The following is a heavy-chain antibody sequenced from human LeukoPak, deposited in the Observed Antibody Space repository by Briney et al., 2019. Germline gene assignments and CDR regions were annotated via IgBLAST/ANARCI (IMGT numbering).Heavy chain of an antibody. CDR1: EFTFSSYA. Sequence: PGGSLRLSCAASEFTFSSYAMTWVRQAPGKGLEWVAVISYDGSNKYYADSVKGRFTISRDNSKNTLYLQMNSLKTEDTAVYYCARDGGSGSYGPLVFTFEHYYYYGMDVWGQGTTVTVSS. V-gene: IGHV3-30*03. J-gene: IGHJ6*02. D-gene: IGHD1-26*01. CDR3: ARDGGSGSYGPLVFTFEHYYYYGMDV. CDR2: ISYDGSNK.